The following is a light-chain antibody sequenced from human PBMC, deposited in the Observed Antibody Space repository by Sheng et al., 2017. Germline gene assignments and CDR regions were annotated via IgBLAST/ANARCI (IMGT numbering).Light chain of an antibody. Sequence: DIQMTQSPYSLSASVGDRVIITCRASQSISSFLNWYQQKPGKAPKLLIYAAFSLQSGVPSRFSGSGSGTDFTLTISSLQPEDFATYYCQQSYSTPRTFGGGTKVEIK. CDR1: QSISSF. J-gene: IGKJ4*01. V-gene: IGKV1-39*01. CDR3: QQSYSTPRT. CDR2: AAF.